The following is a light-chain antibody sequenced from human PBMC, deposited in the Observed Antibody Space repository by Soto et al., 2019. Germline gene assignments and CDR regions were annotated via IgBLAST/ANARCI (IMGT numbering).Light chain of an antibody. J-gene: IGKJ2*01. CDR1: QDVSTY. Sequence: EIVLTQSPVTLSLSPGERATLSCRASQDVSTYLAWYQQKPGQAPRLLIYDASNRATGFPARFSGSGSGTDFTLTISSLEPEEFGIYYCQQRSNWPLYTFGQGTKLEIK. CDR3: QQRSNWPLYT. V-gene: IGKV3-11*01. CDR2: DAS.